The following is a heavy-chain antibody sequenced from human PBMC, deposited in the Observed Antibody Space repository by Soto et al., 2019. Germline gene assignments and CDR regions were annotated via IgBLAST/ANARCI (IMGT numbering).Heavy chain of an antibody. J-gene: IGHJ3*02. CDR1: GYTFTSYD. V-gene: IGHV1-8*01. CDR3: ARMRFLAEGFEI. Sequence: QVQLVQSGAEVKKPGASVMVSCKASGYTFTSYDMPWVRQATGQGLEWMGWVNPNSGDTDYAQKFQGRVTMTSSTSISTAYMELSSLRSEDTAVYYCARMRFLAEGFEIWGQGTLVTVSS. D-gene: IGHD2-21*01. CDR2: VNPNSGDT.